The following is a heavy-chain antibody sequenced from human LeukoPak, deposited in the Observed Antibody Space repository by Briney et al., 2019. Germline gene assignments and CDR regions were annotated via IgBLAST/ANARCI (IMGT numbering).Heavy chain of an antibody. D-gene: IGHD2-2*01. J-gene: IGHJ3*02. CDR3: ARARNSLSAFDI. V-gene: IGHV4-30-4*01. CDR1: GGSISSGDSY. CDR2: IYYTGRT. Sequence: PSETLSLTCPVSGGSISSGDSYWSWIRQPPGKGLEWIGYIYYTGRTYFHPSLKSRVTISVDTSNNHFSLRLSPVTAEDTAVYYCARARNSLSAFDIWGQGTRVTVSS.